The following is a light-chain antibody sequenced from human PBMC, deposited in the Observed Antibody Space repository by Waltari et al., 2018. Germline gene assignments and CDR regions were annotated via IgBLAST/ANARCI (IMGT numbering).Light chain of an antibody. J-gene: IGKJ5*01. CDR1: QGITYH. CDR3: QQYWSYPIT. CDR2: AAS. V-gene: IGKV1-16*02. Sequence: DIQMTQSPSSLSASVGHTVTITCRASQGITYHLAWFQLKPGKAPKSLIYAASRLQSGVPSKFSGSGSGTDFTLTINSLQPEDFATYYCQQYWSYPITFAQGTRLEIE.